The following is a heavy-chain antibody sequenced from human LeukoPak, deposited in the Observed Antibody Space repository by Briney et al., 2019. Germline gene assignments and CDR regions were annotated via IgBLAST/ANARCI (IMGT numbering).Heavy chain of an antibody. CDR2: LDPRGDST. Sequence: GASVKVSCKASGYTLTSYSMHWVRQAPGQGLEWMGILDPRGDSTSHAQKFQGRVSMTSDTSTGTVYMELSSLRSEDTAVYYCARDSNWSVDYWGQGTLVTVSS. CDR1: GYTLTSYS. V-gene: IGHV1-46*01. J-gene: IGHJ4*02. D-gene: IGHD6-13*01. CDR3: ARDSNWSVDY.